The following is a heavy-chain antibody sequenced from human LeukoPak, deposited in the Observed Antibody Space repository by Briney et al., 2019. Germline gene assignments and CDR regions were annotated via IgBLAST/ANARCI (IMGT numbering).Heavy chain of an antibody. CDR2: IYYSGST. Sequence: PSETLSLTCTVSGGSISSSSYYWGWIRQPPGKGLEWIGSIYYSGSTYYNPSLKSRVTISVDTSKNQFSLKLSSVTAADTAVYYCARDSPQHVLRYFDWYLQARGDWGQGTLVTVSS. CDR3: ARDSPQHVLRYFDWYLQARGD. D-gene: IGHD3-9*01. V-gene: IGHV4-39*07. CDR1: GGSISSSSYY. J-gene: IGHJ4*02.